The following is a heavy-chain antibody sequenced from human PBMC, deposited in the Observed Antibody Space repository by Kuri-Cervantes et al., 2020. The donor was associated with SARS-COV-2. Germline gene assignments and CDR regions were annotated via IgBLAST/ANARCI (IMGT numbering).Heavy chain of an antibody. V-gene: IGHV3-30*07. CDR2: ISYDGSNK. CDR1: GFTFSSYA. D-gene: IGHD2-21*02. J-gene: IGHJ2*01. CDR3: ARIHVTSDWYFDL. Sequence: GESLKISCAASGFTFSSYAMHWVRQAPGKGLEWVAVISYDGSNKYYADSVKGRFTISRDNSKNTLYLQMNSLRAEDTAVYYCARIHVTSDWYFDLWGRGTLVTVSS.